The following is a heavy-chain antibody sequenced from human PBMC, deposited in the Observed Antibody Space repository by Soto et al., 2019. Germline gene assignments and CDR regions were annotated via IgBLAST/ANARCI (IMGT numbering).Heavy chain of an antibody. J-gene: IGHJ6*02. CDR2: IIPIFGTA. D-gene: IGHD3-3*01. V-gene: IGHV1-69*13. CDR1: GGTFSSYA. Sequence: SVKDSYKASGGTFSSYAISWVRQAPGQGLEWVGGIIPIFGTANYAQKFQGRVTITADESTSTAYMELSSLRSEDTAVYYCASPPSYYDFWSGPKYGMDAWGQGTTVTVSS. CDR3: ASPPSYYDFWSGPKYGMDA.